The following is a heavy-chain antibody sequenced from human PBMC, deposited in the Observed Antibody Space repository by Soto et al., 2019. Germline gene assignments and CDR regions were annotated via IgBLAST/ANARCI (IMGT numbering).Heavy chain of an antibody. J-gene: IGHJ5*02. CDR1: GGSISSSNW. V-gene: IGHV4-4*02. CDR3: ARKLYDILTAYFAS. CDR2: IYHSGST. Sequence: SETLSLTCAVSGGSISSSNWWSWVRQPPGKGLEWIGEIYHSGSTNYNPSLNSRVTISVDKSKNQFSLKLSSVTAADTALYYCARKLYDILTAYFASWGQGTLVTVSP. D-gene: IGHD3-9*01.